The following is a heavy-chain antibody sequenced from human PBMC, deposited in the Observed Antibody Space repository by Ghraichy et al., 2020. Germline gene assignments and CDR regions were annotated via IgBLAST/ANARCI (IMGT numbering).Heavy chain of an antibody. J-gene: IGHJ4*02. CDR2: IKSDGSST. CDR1: GFTLSNYW. D-gene: IGHD2-15*01. CDR3: AREYCSGGRCFFGTGGSHFDN. Sequence: SCAASGFTLSNYWMHWVRQAPGKGLVWVSRIKSDGSSTTYADSVKGRFTISRDNAKNTLYLQMNSLRAEDTAVYYCAREYCSGGRCFFGTGGSHFDNWGQGTLVTVSS. V-gene: IGHV3-74*01.